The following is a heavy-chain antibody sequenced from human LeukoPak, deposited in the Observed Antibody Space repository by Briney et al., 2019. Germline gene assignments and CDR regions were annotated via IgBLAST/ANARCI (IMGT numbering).Heavy chain of an antibody. CDR2: FDPEDGET. Sequence: GASVKVSCKVSGYTLTELSMHWVRQAPGRGLEWMGGFDPEDGETIYAQKFQGRVTMTEDTSTDTAYMELSSLRSEDTAVYYCATLALRFYYDSSGWDAFDIWGQGTMVTVSS. D-gene: IGHD3-22*01. CDR3: ATLALRFYYDSSGWDAFDI. CDR1: GYTLTELS. J-gene: IGHJ3*02. V-gene: IGHV1-24*01.